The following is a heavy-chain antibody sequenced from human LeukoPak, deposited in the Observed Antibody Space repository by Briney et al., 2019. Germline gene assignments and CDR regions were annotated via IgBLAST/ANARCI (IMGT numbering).Heavy chain of an antibody. CDR2: ISSSLDSSM. V-gene: IGHV3-48*01. CDR1: GFTFSSHG. Sequence: GGSLRLSCAASGFTFSSHGMNWVRQAPGKGLEWVSFISSSLDSSMYYADSVKGRFTISRDNAKNSLYLQMNSLRAEDTAVYYCARGVRDILSGYYTDYYFYYMDVWGKGTTVTVSS. CDR3: ARGVRDILSGYYTDYYFYYMDV. D-gene: IGHD3-3*01. J-gene: IGHJ6*03.